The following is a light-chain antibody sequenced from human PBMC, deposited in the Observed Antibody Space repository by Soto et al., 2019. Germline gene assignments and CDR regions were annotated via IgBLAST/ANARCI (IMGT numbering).Light chain of an antibody. CDR2: GAS. CDR1: QSVSSSY. J-gene: IGKJ1*01. Sequence: EIVLTQSPATLSVSPGERATLYCRASQSVSSSYLAWYQQKPGQAPRLLIYGASSRATGIPDRFSGSGSGTDFTLTISRLEPEDFAVYYCQQYGNSRTFGQGTKVDIK. CDR3: QQYGNSRT. V-gene: IGKV3-20*01.